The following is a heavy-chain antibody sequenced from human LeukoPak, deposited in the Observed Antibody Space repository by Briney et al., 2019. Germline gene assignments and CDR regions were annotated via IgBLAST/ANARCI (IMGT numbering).Heavy chain of an antibody. Sequence: GGSLRLSCTASGFTFSTNAMSWVRQAPGKGLECVSSIRDRTGSTTYYAASVKGRFTFSRANSKNTLYLQMNSLRAEDTAVYYCAKDLSYYDSSGYYRLFDYWGQGTLVTVSS. CDR1: GFTFSTNA. CDR3: AKDLSYYDSSGYYRLFDY. D-gene: IGHD3-22*01. J-gene: IGHJ4*02. V-gene: IGHV3-23*01. CDR2: IRDRTGSTT.